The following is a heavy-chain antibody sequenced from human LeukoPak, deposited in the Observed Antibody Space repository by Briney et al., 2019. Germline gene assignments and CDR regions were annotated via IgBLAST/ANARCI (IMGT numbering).Heavy chain of an antibody. CDR3: AREGYDSSGYLYY. V-gene: IGHV3-64*01. J-gene: IGHJ4*02. CDR1: GFTFSIYA. D-gene: IGHD3-22*01. CDR2: ISSHGGSA. Sequence: GGSLRLSCAASGFTFSIYAMHWVRQAPGKGLEYVSAISSHGGSAFYANSVKGRFTISRDNSKNTLYLQMGSLRAEDMAVYYCAREGYDSSGYLYYWGQGTLVTVSS.